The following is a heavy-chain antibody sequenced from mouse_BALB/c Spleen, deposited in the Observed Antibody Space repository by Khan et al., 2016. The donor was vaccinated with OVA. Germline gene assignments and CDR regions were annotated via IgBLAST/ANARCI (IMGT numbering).Heavy chain of an antibody. CDR1: GYTFTNYV. J-gene: IGHJ2*01. CDR2: INTYTGEP. CDR3: VRFHGGY. Sequence: QIQLVQSGPELKKPGETVKISCKASGYTFTNYVMNWVKQSPGKGLKWMGWINTYTGEPTFADDFKGRFAFSLETSASSAFLKINSLKNEDTATYFGVRFHGGYWGQGTTLTVSS. V-gene: IGHV9-3-1*01.